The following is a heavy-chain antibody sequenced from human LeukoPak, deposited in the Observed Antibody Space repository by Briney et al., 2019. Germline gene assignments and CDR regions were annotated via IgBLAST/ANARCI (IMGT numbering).Heavy chain of an antibody. V-gene: IGHV3-21*01. J-gene: IGHJ3*02. D-gene: IGHD3-22*01. CDR2: ISSSSYI. CDR1: GFTFSSYS. CDR3: ARQYYYDSSGRAFDI. Sequence: GGSLRLSCAASGFTFSSYSMNWVRQAPGKGLEWVSSISSSSYIYYADSVKGRFTISRDNAKNTLYLKMNSLRAEDTAVYYCARQYYYDSSGRAFDIWGQGTMVTVSS.